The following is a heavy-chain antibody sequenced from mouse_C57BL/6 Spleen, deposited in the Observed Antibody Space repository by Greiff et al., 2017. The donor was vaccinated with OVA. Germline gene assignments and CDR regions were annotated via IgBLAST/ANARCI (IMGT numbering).Heavy chain of an antibody. Sequence: ESGPGLVKPSQSLSLTCSVTGYSITSGYYWNWIRQFPGNKLEWMGYISYDGSNNYNPSLKNRISITRDTSKSQFFLKLNSVTTEDTATYYCARERTGTGYFDYWGQGTTLTVSS. CDR1: GYSITSGYY. V-gene: IGHV3-6*01. J-gene: IGHJ2*01. D-gene: IGHD4-1*01. CDR3: ARERTGTGYFDY. CDR2: ISYDGSN.